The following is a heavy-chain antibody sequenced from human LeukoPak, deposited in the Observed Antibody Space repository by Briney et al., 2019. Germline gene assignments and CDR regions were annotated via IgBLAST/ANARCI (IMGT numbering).Heavy chain of an antibody. CDR2: INSDGNTR. CDR1: GFTFSIYW. Sequence: HPGGSLRLSCTASGFTFSIYWMHWVRQAPGKGLVWVSRINSDGNTRSYADSVKGRFSISRDNANNMLYLQMNSLRAEDTAVYYCARPSGKGILPELDYWGQGTLVTVSS. D-gene: IGHD3-10*01. V-gene: IGHV3-74*01. CDR3: ARPSGKGILPELDY. J-gene: IGHJ4*02.